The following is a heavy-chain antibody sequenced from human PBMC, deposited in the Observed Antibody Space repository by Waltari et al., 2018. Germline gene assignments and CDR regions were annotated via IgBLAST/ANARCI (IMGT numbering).Heavy chain of an antibody. CDR2: LTPHSGNT. D-gene: IGHD3-16*01. CDR1: GYTFTSYD. CDR3: ARVLWDAFDI. V-gene: IGHV1-8*03. Sequence: QVQLVQSGAEVKKPGASVKVSCKASGYTFTSYDINWVRQATGQGLEWMGWLTPHSGNTGYAQTFQGRLTITRNTSISPAYMELSSLRSEDTAVYYCARVLWDAFDIWGQGTMVTVSS. J-gene: IGHJ3*02.